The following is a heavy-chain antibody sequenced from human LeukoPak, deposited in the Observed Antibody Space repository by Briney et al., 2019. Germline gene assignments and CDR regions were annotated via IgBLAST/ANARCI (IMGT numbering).Heavy chain of an antibody. CDR3: ARGARSNWFDP. J-gene: IGHJ5*02. Sequence: TSETLSLTCTVSGGSITSYYWSWIRQPPGKGLEWIASFYYTGSTNFNPSLKSRVTISVDTSKNQFSLKLSSVTAADTALYYCARGARSNWFDPLGQGTLVTVSS. D-gene: IGHD3-10*01. CDR1: GGSITSYY. V-gene: IGHV4-59*01. CDR2: FYYTGST.